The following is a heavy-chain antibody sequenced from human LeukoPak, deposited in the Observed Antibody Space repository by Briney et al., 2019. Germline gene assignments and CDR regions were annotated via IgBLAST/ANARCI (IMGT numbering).Heavy chain of an antibody. D-gene: IGHD3-3*01. V-gene: IGHV4-39*01. CDR1: GGSISSSSYY. CDR2: IYYSGST. J-gene: IGHJ6*02. CDR3: ARHYDFWSGYYTHLGDYYGMDV. Sequence: SETLSLTCTVSGGSISSSSYYWGWIRQPPGKGLEWIGSIYYSGSTYYNPSLKSRVTISVDTSKNQFSLKLSSVTAADTAVYYCARHYDFWSGYYTHLGDYYGMDVWGQGTTVTVSS.